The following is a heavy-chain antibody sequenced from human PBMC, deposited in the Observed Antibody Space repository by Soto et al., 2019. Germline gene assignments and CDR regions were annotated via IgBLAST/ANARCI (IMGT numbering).Heavy chain of an antibody. CDR1: GFTFSSYG. CDR2: IWYDGSNK. Sequence: QVQLVESGGGVVQPGRSLRLSCAASGFTFSSYGMQWVRQAPGKGLEWVAVIWYDGSNKYYADSVKGRFTISRDNSKNTLYLQMNSLRAEDTAVYYCARDCSSTSCPDWGQGTLVTVSS. J-gene: IGHJ4*02. V-gene: IGHV3-33*01. CDR3: ARDCSSTSCPD. D-gene: IGHD2-2*01.